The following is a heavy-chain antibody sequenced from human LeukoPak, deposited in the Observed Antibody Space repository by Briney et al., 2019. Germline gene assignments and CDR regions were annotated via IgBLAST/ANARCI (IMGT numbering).Heavy chain of an antibody. D-gene: IGHD3-10*01. V-gene: IGHV4-38-2*02. CDR3: ARDYGSGSFDY. J-gene: IGHJ4*02. CDR2: IYHSGST. CDR1: GYSISSGYY. Sequence: TSETLSLTCTVSGYSISSGYYWGWIRQPPRKGLEWIGSIYHSGSTYYNPSLKSRVTISVDTSKNQFALKLSSVTAADTAVYYCARDYGSGSFDYWGQGTLVTVSS.